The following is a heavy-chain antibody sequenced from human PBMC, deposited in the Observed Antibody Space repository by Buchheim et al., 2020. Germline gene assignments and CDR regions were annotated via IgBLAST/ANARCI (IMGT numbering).Heavy chain of an antibody. Sequence: EVQLLESGGGLVQPGGSLRLSCAASGFTFSSYAMSWVRQAPGKGLEWVSAISGSGGSTYYADSVKGRFTISSANSKKKLYLQMNSLRAEDTAVYYCAKDRTIFGVVIIYYFDYWGQGTL. CDR1: GFTFSSYA. V-gene: IGHV3-23*01. CDR2: ISGSGGST. D-gene: IGHD3-3*01. J-gene: IGHJ4*02. CDR3: AKDRTIFGVVIIYYFDY.